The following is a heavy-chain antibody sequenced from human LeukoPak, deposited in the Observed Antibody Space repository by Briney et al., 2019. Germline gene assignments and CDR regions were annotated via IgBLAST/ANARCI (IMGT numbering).Heavy chain of an antibody. CDR2: MDPKGTT. CDR3: ARGYCSGANCYTAPDY. Sequence: PSETLSLTCTVSGGSNTGYYWNWIRQPAGKGLEWIGRMDPKGTTSYNPSLKSRVTMSVDTSKNQFSLKLKSVTAADTAMYYCARGYCSGANCYTAPDYWGQGTLVTVSS. CDR1: GGSNTGYY. J-gene: IGHJ4*02. D-gene: IGHD2-15*01. V-gene: IGHV4-4*07.